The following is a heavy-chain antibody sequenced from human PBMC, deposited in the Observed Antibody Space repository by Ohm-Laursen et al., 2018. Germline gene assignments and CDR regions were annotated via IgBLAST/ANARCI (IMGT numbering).Heavy chain of an antibody. Sequence: SLRLSCAASGFTFSNYWMSWVRQAPGKGLEWVSAISNSGDSTYYADSVKGRFTISRDNSKNTLYLQMNSLRAEDTAVYYCARDGQDYYGSVDYWGQGTLVTASS. CDR3: ARDGQDYYGSVDY. CDR1: GFTFSNYW. V-gene: IGHV3-23*01. J-gene: IGHJ4*02. D-gene: IGHD3-10*01. CDR2: ISNSGDST.